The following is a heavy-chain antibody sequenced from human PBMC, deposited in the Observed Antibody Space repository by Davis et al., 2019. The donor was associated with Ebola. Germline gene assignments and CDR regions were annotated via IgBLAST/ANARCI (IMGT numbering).Heavy chain of an antibody. CDR1: GFTFSSYA. Sequence: GESLMISCAASGFTFSSYAMSWVRQVPGKGLEWVSAISGSGGSTYYADSVKGRFTISRDNSKNTLYLQMNSLRAEDTAVYYCARSIAVAGTWQYYFDYWGQGTLVTVSS. V-gene: IGHV3-23*01. CDR3: ARSIAVAGTWQYYFDY. J-gene: IGHJ4*02. D-gene: IGHD6-19*01. CDR2: ISGSGGST.